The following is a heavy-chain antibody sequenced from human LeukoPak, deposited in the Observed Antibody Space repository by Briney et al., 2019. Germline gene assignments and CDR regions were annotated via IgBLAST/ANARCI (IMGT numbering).Heavy chain of an antibody. J-gene: IGHJ4*02. D-gene: IGHD1-26*01. CDR3: AREVGASEFDY. V-gene: IGHV3-30-3*01. CDR2: ISYDGSNK. Sequence: PGGSLRLSCVASGFTVSSDFMGWVRQAPGKGLEWVAVISYDGSNKYYADSVKGRFTISRDNSKNTLYLQMNSLRAEDTAVYYCAREVGASEFDYWGQGTLVTVSS. CDR1: GFTVSSDF.